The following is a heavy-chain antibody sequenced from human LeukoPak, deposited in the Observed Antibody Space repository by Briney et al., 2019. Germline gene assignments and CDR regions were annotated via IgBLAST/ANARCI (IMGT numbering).Heavy chain of an antibody. D-gene: IGHD1-1*01. CDR3: ARKSYNWEFDY. CDR2: INHSGST. V-gene: IGHV4-34*01. J-gene: IGHJ4*02. CDR1: GVSFSGYY. Sequence: SETLSLTCAVYGVSFSGYYWSWIRQPPGKGPEWIGEINHSGSTNYNPSLKSRVTISVDTSKNQSSLKLSSVTAADTAVYYCARKSYNWEFDYWGQGTLVTVSS.